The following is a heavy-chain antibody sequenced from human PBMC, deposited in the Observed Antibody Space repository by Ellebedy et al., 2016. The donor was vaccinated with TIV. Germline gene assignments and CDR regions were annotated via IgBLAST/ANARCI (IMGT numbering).Heavy chain of an antibody. D-gene: IGHD7-27*01. CDR3: ARDDPSGWLDP. J-gene: IGHJ5*02. V-gene: IGHV4-61*01. CDR1: GGSVSSGRYY. Sequence: MPSETLSLTCTVSGGSVSSGRYYWSLIRQPPEKGLEWVGYIYYSGSTNYNPSLKSRVTITIDTSKNQFSLRLTSVTAAYTAVYYCARDDPSGWLDPWGQGTLVTVSP. CDR2: IYYSGST.